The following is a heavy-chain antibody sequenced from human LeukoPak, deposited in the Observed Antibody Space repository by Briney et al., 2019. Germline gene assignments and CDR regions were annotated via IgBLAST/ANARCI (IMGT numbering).Heavy chain of an antibody. Sequence: TGGSLRLSCAASGFTFSNAWMSWVRQAPGKGLEWVGRIKSKTDGGTTDYAAPVKGRFTISRDDSKNTLYLQMNSLKTEDTAVYYCTTGHGLIVGAVVQHWGQGTLVTVSS. CDR3: TTGHGLIVGAVVQH. CDR1: GFTFSNAW. CDR2: IKSKTDGGTT. V-gene: IGHV3-15*01. J-gene: IGHJ1*01. D-gene: IGHD1-26*01.